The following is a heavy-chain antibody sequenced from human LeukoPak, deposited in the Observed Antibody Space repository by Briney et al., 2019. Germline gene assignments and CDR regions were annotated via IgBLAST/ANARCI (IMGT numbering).Heavy chain of an antibody. CDR3: ARGIRFDP. V-gene: IGHV4-39*07. J-gene: IGHJ5*02. CDR2: IYYSGST. Sequence: ASETLSLTCTVSGGSISSSSYYWGWIRQPPGKGLEWIGSIYYSGSTYYNPSLKSRVTISVDTSKNQFSLKLSSVTAADTAVYYCARGIRFDPWGQGTLVTVSS. CDR1: GGSISSSSYY.